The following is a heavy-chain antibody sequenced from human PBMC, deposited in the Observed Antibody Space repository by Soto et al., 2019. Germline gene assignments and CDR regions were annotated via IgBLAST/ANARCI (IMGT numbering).Heavy chain of an antibody. D-gene: IGHD4-17*01. CDR2: IYRSGST. V-gene: IGHV4-30-2*01. CDR1: GGSINSGYYS. CDR3: VRGGLDYGATSDLFDC. J-gene: IGHJ4*02. Sequence: TLSVTCAVSGGSINSGYYSWGWVRQPPGKGLEWIGYIYRSGSTYYNASLKSRVSISVDTSKNQFSLRLTSVTAADTAVYYCVRGGLDYGATSDLFDCWAQRTFVTVSS.